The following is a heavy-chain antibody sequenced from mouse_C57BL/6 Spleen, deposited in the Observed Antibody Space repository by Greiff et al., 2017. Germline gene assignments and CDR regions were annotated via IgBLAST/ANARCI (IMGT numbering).Heavy chain of an antibody. D-gene: IGHD2-4*01. Sequence: QVQLQQSGAELVKPGASVKVSCKASGYTFTSYWMHWVKQRPGQGLEWIGRIHPSDSDTNYNQKFKGKATLTVDKSSSPAYMQLSSLTSEDSAVYYCAIDDYDEGGAYWGQGTLVTVSA. CDR1: GYTFTSYW. V-gene: IGHV1-74*01. CDR2: IHPSDSDT. J-gene: IGHJ3*01. CDR3: AIDDYDEGGAY.